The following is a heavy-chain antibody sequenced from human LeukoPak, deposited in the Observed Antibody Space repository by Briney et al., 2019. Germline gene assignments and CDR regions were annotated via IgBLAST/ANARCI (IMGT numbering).Heavy chain of an antibody. CDR1: GFTFSSYS. D-gene: IGHD5-18*01. V-gene: IGHV3-21*01. CDR2: ISSSSSYI. J-gene: IGHJ6*03. Sequence: PEGSLRLSCAASGFTFSSYSMNWVRQAPGKGLEWVSSISSSSSYIYYADSVKGRFTISRDNAKNSLYLQMNSLRAEDTAVYYCARGEYSYARFYYYYYMDVWGKGTTVTIS. CDR3: ARGEYSYARFYYYYYMDV.